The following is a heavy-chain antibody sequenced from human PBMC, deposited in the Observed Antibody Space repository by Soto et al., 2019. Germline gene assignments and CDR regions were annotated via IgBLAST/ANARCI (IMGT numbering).Heavy chain of an antibody. CDR3: ASGGYFLDY. CDR1: GITFSTYW. J-gene: IGHJ4*02. V-gene: IGHV3-7*03. CDR2: IENDGSEK. Sequence: GGSLRLSCVASGITFSTYWMDWVRQAPGKGLEWVANIENDGSEKHYVDSVKGRFIISRDNAKKSLYLQMNSLRADDTAVYYCASGGYFLDYWGQGTLVTVSS. D-gene: IGHD3-22*01.